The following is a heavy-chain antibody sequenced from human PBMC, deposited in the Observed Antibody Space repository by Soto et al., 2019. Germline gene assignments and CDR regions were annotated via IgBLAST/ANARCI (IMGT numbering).Heavy chain of an antibody. CDR2: ISSNGGST. V-gene: IGHV3-64*01. CDR3: ARAGGYDSAPYYFDY. J-gene: IGHJ4*02. CDR1: GLTVSSSR. D-gene: IGHD5-12*01. Sequence: RLSCEPSGLTVSSSRLYSVRQKPGKGLEYVSAISSNGGSTYYANSVKGRFTISRDNSKNTLYLQMGSLRAEDMAVYYCARAGGYDSAPYYFDYWGQGTLVTVSS.